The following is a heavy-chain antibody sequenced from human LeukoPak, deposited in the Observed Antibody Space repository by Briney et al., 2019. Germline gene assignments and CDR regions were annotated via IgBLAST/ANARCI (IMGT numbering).Heavy chain of an antibody. CDR2: INPNSGGT. CDR3: ARDRGPSYDSGIYFQYYFHY. J-gene: IGHJ4*02. V-gene: IGHV1-2*02. CDR1: GYTFTGYY. Sequence: ASVKVSCKASGYTFTGYYMHWVRQAPGQGLEWMGWINPNSGGTNYAQKFQGRVTMTRDTSIATAYMEMTGLAPDDTAVYYCARDRGPSYDSGIYFQYYFHYWGQGTLVTVSS. D-gene: IGHD3-10*01.